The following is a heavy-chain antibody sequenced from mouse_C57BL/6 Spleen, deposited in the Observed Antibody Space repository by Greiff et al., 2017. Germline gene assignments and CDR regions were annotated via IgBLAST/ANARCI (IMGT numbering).Heavy chain of an antibody. CDR1: GYTFTSYW. V-gene: IGHV1-53*01. CDR2: INPSNGGI. CDR3: ARSNYYGSSPYARDY. J-gene: IGHJ4*01. D-gene: IGHD1-1*01. Sequence: QVQLQQPGTELVKPGASVKLSCKASGYTFTSYWMHWVKQRPGQGLEWIGNINPSNGGINYNEKFKSKATLSVDKSSSTADMQLSSLTSEESAVYYCARSNYYGSSPYARDYWGQGTSVTVSS.